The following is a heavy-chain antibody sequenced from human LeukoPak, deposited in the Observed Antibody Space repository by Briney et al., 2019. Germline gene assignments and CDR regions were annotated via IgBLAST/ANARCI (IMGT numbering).Heavy chain of an antibody. D-gene: IGHD2-2*01. V-gene: IGHV4-59*01. Sequence: SETLSLTCTVSGGSISSYYWSWIRQPPGKGLEWIGYIYYSGSTNYNPSLKSRVTISVDTSKNQFSLKLSSVTAADTAVYYCARMQYQLHLAFDILGQGTMVTVSS. J-gene: IGHJ3*02. CDR2: IYYSGST. CDR1: GGSISSYY. CDR3: ARMQYQLHLAFDI.